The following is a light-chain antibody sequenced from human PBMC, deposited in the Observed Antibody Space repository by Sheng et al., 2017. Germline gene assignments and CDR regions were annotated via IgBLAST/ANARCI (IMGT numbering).Light chain of an antibody. CDR3: QQRSNWIT. CDR1: QSVSSY. V-gene: IGKV3-11*01. Sequence: EIVMTQSPATLSVSPGERATLSCRASQSVSSYLTWYQQKPGQAPRLLVYGASNRATGVPARFSGSGSGTDFTLTISSLEPEDFAVYYCQQRSNWITFGQGTRLEIK. J-gene: IGKJ5*01. CDR2: GAS.